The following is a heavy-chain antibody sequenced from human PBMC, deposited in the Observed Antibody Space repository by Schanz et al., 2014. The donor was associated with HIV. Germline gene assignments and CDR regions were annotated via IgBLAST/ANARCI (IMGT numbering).Heavy chain of an antibody. CDR2: INPIFGTP. CDR1: GGTFSRYA. V-gene: IGHV1-69*01. J-gene: IGHJ5*02. Sequence: QVQLVQSGAEVKKPGSSVKVSCNASGGTFSRYAISWVRQAPGQGLDWVGDINPIFGTPHYAQKFQDRVTITADESTTTAYMELSRLRSDDTAVYYCATCLITIGCSSWGQGTLVTVSS. CDR3: ATCLITIGCSS. D-gene: IGHD1-1*01.